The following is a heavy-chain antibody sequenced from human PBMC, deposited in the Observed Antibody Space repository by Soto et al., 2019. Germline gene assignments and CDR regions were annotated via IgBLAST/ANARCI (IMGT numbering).Heavy chain of an antibody. CDR2: IYSNGGT. V-gene: IGHV4-59*08. CDR1: GDSIGTYN. D-gene: IGHD1-26*01. CDR3: VRQGIGALHGLVDV. Sequence: QVQLQASGPGLVKPSDTLSLTCTVSGDSIGTYNWGWIRQPPGKRLEWIGYIYSNGGTSYNPALKSRVPIAADTSTKQSSLRLSSVTAADAAVYYCVRQGIGALHGLVDVWGQGTTVTVSS. J-gene: IGHJ6*02.